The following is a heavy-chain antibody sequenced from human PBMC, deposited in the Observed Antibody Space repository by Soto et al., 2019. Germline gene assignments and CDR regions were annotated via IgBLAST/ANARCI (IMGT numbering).Heavy chain of an antibody. CDR2: IWYDGSKK. J-gene: IGHJ6*02. Sequence: GGSMRLSCAASGFTFSSFGMHWVRQAPGKGLEWVSLIWYDGSKKSYGDSVKGRFTISRDNSRNTVYLQMNSLRADDTAVYYCARDASYYSLWSGYYPSRNGMDVCGQGATVTVSS. CDR3: ARDASYYSLWSGYYPSRNGMDV. CDR1: GFTFSSFG. V-gene: IGHV3-33*01. D-gene: IGHD3-3*01.